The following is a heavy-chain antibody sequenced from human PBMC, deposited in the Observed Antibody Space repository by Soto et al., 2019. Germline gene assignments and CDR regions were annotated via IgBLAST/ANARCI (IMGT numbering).Heavy chain of an antibody. Sequence: SETLSLTCTVSGGSISSSSYYWGWIRQPPGKGLEWIGSIYYSGSTYYNPSLKSRVTISVDTSKNQFSLKLSSVTAADTAVYYCARLLVGAQYFQHWGQGTLVTVSS. CDR2: IYYSGST. V-gene: IGHV4-39*01. D-gene: IGHD2-8*02. CDR1: GGSISSSSYY. CDR3: ARLLVGAQYFQH. J-gene: IGHJ1*01.